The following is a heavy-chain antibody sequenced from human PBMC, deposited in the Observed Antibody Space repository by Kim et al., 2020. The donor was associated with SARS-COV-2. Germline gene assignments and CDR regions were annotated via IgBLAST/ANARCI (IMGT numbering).Heavy chain of an antibody. Sequence: GGSLRLSCAASGFTFSSYGMHWVRQAPGKGLEWVAVISYDGSNKYYADSVKGRFTISRDNSKNTLYLQMNSLRAEDTAVYYCAKTRNLGGYNFVYYYGMDVWGQGTTVTVSS. J-gene: IGHJ6*02. CDR3: AKTRNLGGYNFVYYYGMDV. CDR1: GFTFSSYG. V-gene: IGHV3-30*18. D-gene: IGHD5-12*01. CDR2: ISYDGSNK.